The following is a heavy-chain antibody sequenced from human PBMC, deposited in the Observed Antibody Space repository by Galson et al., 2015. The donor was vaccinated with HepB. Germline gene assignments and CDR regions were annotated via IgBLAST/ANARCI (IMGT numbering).Heavy chain of an antibody. CDR1: GGTFSSYT. D-gene: IGHD6-19*01. J-gene: IGHJ6*02. V-gene: IGHV1-69*04. CDR2: IIPILGIA. CDR3: ARDGQGSYSSGWYPYYYGMDV. Sequence: SVKVSCKASGGTFSSYTISWVRQAPGQGLEWMGRIIPILGIANYAQKFQGRVTITADKSTSTAYMELSSLRSEDTAVYYCARDGQGSYSSGWYPYYYGMDVWGQGTTVTVSS.